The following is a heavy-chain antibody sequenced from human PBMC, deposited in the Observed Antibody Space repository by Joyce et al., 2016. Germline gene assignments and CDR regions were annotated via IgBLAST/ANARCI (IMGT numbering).Heavy chain of an antibody. V-gene: IGHV3-7*04. CDR2: IKQDGSEK. J-gene: IGHJ4*02. CDR1: GFIFSSSW. D-gene: IGHD6-13*01. CDR3: TRTNVATPGDY. Sequence: EVQLVESGGGLVQPGGSLRFSCAASGFIFSSSWMTWVRQAPGKGLEWVAKIKQDGSEKYYVDSLKGRFTISRDNAKSSLYLQMNSLRADDTAVYYCTRTNVATPGDYWGQGTLVTVSS.